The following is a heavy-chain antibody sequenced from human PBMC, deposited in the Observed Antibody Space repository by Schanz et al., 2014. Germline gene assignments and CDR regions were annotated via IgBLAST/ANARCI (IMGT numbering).Heavy chain of an antibody. CDR1: GGTFSSYT. J-gene: IGHJ4*02. D-gene: IGHD3-10*01. Sequence: QLQLVQSGAEVKKPGSSVKVSCKLSGGTFSSYTISWMRQAPGQGLEWMGKIIPVLNIATYAQRFQGRVSITADTSTSTAYMDLRSLRSDDTAVHYCARGRGFYDYWGQGTLVTVSS. CDR2: IIPVLNIA. V-gene: IGHV1-69*02. CDR3: ARGRGFYDY.